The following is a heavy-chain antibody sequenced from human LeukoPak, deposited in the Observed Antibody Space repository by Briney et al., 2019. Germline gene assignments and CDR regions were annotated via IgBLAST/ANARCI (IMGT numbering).Heavy chain of an antibody. CDR1: GFVFSDYP. Sequence: GGSLRLSCSASGFVFSDYPLHWIRQSPGKGPGWVAVISFDGSHQYYADSVKGRFTVSRDNAKNSLNLQMNSPRAEDTAVYYCARGSSTRSLYYYYGMDVWGQGTTVTVSS. J-gene: IGHJ6*02. CDR2: ISFDGSHQ. CDR3: ARGSSTRSLYYYYGMDV. V-gene: IGHV3-30*07. D-gene: IGHD2-2*01.